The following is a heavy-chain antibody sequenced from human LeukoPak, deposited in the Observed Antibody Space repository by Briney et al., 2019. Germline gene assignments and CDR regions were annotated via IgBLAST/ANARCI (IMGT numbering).Heavy chain of an antibody. V-gene: IGHV3-23*01. Sequence: GGSLRLSCAASGFTFARYGMTWVRQAPGKGLEWVSVSALTHGGYTTYYADSVKGRFTVSRENSKSTLYLQMNSLRGDDTAVYYCAKVGEYYGSGSLNWFDSWGQGTLVTVSS. CDR3: AKVGEYYGSGSLNWFDS. J-gene: IGHJ5*01. CDR2: LTHGGYTT. D-gene: IGHD3-10*01. CDR1: GFTFARYG.